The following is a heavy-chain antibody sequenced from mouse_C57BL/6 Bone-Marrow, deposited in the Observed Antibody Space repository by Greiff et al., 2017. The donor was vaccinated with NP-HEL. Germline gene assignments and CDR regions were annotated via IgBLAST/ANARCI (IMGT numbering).Heavy chain of an antibody. V-gene: IGHV1-55*01. Sequence: VQLQQPGAELVKPGASVKMSCKASGYTFTSYWITWVKQRPGQGLEWIGDIYPGSGSTNYNEQFKSKATLTVDTSSSTAYMQLSSLTSEDSAVYYCASRYDGYYPYWYFDVWGTGTTVTVSS. CDR3: ASRYDGYYPYWYFDV. CDR1: GYTFTSYW. D-gene: IGHD2-3*01. J-gene: IGHJ1*03. CDR2: IYPGSGST.